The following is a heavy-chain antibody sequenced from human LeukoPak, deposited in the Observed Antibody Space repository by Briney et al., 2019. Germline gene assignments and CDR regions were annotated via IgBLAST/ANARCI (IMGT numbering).Heavy chain of an antibody. Sequence: GGSLRLSCAASGFTVSSNYMSWVRQAPGKGLEWVSYISSSGSTIYYADSVKGRFTISRDNAKNSLYLQMNSLRAEDTAVYYCARDPGVGAINSDAFDIWGQGTMVTVSS. CDR2: ISSSGSTI. J-gene: IGHJ3*02. D-gene: IGHD1-26*01. CDR1: GFTVSSNY. CDR3: ARDPGVGAINSDAFDI. V-gene: IGHV3-11*04.